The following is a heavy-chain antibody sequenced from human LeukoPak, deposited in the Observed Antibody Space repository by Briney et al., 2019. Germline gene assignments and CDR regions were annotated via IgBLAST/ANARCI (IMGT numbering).Heavy chain of an antibody. CDR3: ARPRYCSISSCYYMDV. V-gene: IGHV4-38-2*01. CDR1: GHFISSGYY. Sequence: SETLSLTCAVSGHFISSGYYWGWIRQPPGQGLEWIGSINHSGSTYYNPSLKSRVTISVNTSKNQFSLKLRSVTAADTAMYYCARPRYCSISSCYYMDVWGNGTTVTVSS. D-gene: IGHD2-2*01. J-gene: IGHJ6*03. CDR2: INHSGST.